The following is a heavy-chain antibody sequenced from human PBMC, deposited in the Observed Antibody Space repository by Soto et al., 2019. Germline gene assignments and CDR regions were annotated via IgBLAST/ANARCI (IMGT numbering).Heavy chain of an antibody. CDR3: ARVGSGWYDELDY. V-gene: IGHV4-59*01. D-gene: IGHD6-19*01. Sequence: SETLSLTCTVSGGSISSYYWSWIRQPPGKGLEWIGYIYYSGSTNYNPSLKSRVTISVDTSKNQFSLKLSSVTAADTAVYYCARVGSGWYDELDYWGQGTLVTVSS. CDR2: IYYSGST. CDR1: GGSISSYY. J-gene: IGHJ4*02.